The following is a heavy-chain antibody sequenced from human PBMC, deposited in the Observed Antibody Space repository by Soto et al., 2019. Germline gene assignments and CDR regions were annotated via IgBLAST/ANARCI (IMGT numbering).Heavy chain of an antibody. J-gene: IGHJ4*02. CDR3: ATDPSGPDS. V-gene: IGHV3-23*01. D-gene: IGHD6-25*01. CDR1: GVGFSNYG. CDR2: MSASGDST. Sequence: VHLLESGGGLVQPGGSLKLSCGTSGVGFSNYGMSWVRQAQGKGLEWVSGMSASGDSTYYADPVKGRFTISGDNSKRTLNRQLNSLRAEVTAIYSLATDPSGPDSWGGGTLVIVS.